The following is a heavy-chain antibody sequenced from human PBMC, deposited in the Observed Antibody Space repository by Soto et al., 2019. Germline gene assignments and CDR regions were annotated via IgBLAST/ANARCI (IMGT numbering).Heavy chain of an antibody. D-gene: IGHD3-10*01. J-gene: IGHJ5*02. CDR1: GGSFSAYY. V-gene: IGHV4-34*01. Sequence: PSETLSLTCAVYGGSFSAYYWSWIRQPSGKGLEWIGEINYSGSTNYNPSLKSRVTISVDTSKNQFSLQLSSVTAADTAVYYCARGRVTMVRGVIWQYSWFDRCGQGNLVTVSS. CDR3: ARGRVTMVRGVIWQYSWFDR. CDR2: INYSGST.